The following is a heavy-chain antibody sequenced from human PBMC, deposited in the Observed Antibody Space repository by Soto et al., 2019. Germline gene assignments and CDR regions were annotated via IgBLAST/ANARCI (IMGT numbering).Heavy chain of an antibody. J-gene: IGHJ4*02. V-gene: IGHV3-33*08. CDR2: ISYDGSNK. CDR1: GFSFSRYG. D-gene: IGHD3-10*01. Sequence: QVQLVESGGGVVQPGRSLRLSCAASGFSFSRYGMHWVRQAPGKGLEWVAIISYDGSNKYYADSVKGRFTISRDNYKNTLYLEMNSLRAEDTAVYYCARGDTFPGYWGQGTLVTVSS. CDR3: ARGDTFPGY.